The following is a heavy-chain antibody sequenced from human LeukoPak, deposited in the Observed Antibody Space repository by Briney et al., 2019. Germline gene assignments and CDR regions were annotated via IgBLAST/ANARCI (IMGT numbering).Heavy chain of an antibody. Sequence: GGSLRLSCAASGFTFSSYGMHWVRQAPGKGLEWVSAISGSGGSTYYADSVKGRFTISRDNSKNTLYLQMNSLRAEDTAVYYCAKDGCSSSWYGYWGQGTLVTVSS. V-gene: IGHV3-23*01. J-gene: IGHJ4*02. CDR1: GFTFSSYG. D-gene: IGHD6-13*01. CDR2: ISGSGGST. CDR3: AKDGCSSSWYGY.